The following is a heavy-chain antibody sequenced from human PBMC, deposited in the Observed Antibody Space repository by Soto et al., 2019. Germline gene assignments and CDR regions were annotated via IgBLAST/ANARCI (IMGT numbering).Heavy chain of an antibody. J-gene: IGHJ4*02. CDR2: FYSSGSI. CDR3: ASGPPYSGFDFSAFDY. V-gene: IGHV4-39*07. D-gene: IGHD5-12*01. Sequence: PSETLSLTCFVSGYSITAGGYYWSWIRHHPGKGLEWIGSFYSSGSIIYNPSLKSRVTISVDTSKNQFSLKLSSVAAADTAVYFCASGPPYSGFDFSAFDYWGQGTLVTVSS. CDR1: GYSITAGGYY.